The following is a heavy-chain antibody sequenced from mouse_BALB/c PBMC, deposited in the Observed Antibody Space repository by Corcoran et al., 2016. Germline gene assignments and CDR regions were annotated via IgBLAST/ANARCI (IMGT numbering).Heavy chain of an antibody. CDR1: GFSLSTSGMG. CDR3: ARRDYYRYDRGDY. J-gene: IGHJ4*01. D-gene: IGHD2-14*01. CDR2: IYWDDDK. V-gene: IGHV8-12*01. Sequence: QVTLKESGPGILQPSQTLSLTCSFSGFSLSTSGMGVSWIRQPSGKGLEWLAHIYWDDDKRYNPSLKSRLTISKDTSSNQVFLKITSVDTADTATYYCARRDYYRYDRGDYWGQGTSVTVSS.